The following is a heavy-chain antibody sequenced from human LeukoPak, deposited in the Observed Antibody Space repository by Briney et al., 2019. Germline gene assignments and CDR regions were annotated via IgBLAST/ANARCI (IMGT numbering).Heavy chain of an antibody. CDR2: ISYDGSNK. V-gene: IGHV3-30-3*01. J-gene: IGHJ4*02. Sequence: GGSLRLSCAASGITFSSYAMHCVRQAPGKGVEWVAVISYDGSNKYYADSVKGRFTISRDNSKNTLYLQMNSLRAEDTAVYYCARPHETRFVPAAVDYWGQGTLVTVSS. CDR1: GITFSSYA. CDR3: ARPHETRFVPAAVDY. D-gene: IGHD2-2*01.